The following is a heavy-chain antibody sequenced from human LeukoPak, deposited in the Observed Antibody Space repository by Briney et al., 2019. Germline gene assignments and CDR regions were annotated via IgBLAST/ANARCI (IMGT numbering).Heavy chain of an antibody. CDR1: GFTFSRYH. Sequence: PGGSVTLSCAASGFTFSRYHMNWLRQAPGKGREWVSFISTSSNYIYYADSVKGRFTISRDNDKNSLYLQMNSLRAEDTAVYYCARGEWSSSPFDSWGQGTLVTVSS. CDR3: ARGEWSSSPFDS. V-gene: IGHV3-21*01. CDR2: ISTSSNYI. J-gene: IGHJ4*02. D-gene: IGHD6-6*01.